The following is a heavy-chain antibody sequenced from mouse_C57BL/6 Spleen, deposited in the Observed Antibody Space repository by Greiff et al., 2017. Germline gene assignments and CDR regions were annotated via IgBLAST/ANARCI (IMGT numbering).Heavy chain of an antibody. D-gene: IGHD2-12*01. V-gene: IGHV1-69*01. CDR3: ARYDCGPWFAY. CDR1: GYTFTSYW. CDR2: IDPSDSYT. J-gene: IGHJ3*01. Sequence: QVQLQQPGAELVMPGASVKLSCKASGYTFTSYWMHWVKQRPGQGLEWIGAIDPSDSYTNYNQKFKGKSTLTVDKSSSTAYMQLSSLTSEDSAVYYCARYDCGPWFAYWGQGTLVTVSA.